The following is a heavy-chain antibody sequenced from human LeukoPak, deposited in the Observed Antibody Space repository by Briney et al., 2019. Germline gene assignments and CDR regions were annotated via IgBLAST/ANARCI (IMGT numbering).Heavy chain of an antibody. CDR3: ARLMGTVTTYDY. Sequence: QPGGSLRLSCAASGFTFSSYEMNWVRQAPGKGLEWVSYISSSGSTIYYADSVKGRFTISRDNAKNSLYLQMNSLRAEDTAVYYCARLMGTVTTYDYWGQGTLVTVSS. CDR2: ISSSGSTI. J-gene: IGHJ4*02. CDR1: GFTFSSYE. D-gene: IGHD1-7*01. V-gene: IGHV3-48*03.